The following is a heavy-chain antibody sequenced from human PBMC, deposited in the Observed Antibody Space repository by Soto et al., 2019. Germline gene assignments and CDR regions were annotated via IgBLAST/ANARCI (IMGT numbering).Heavy chain of an antibody. V-gene: IGHV4-31*03. J-gene: IGHJ4*02. Sequence: QVQLQESGPGLVKPSQTLSLTCTVSGGSISSGGYYWSWIRQHPGKGLEWIGYIYYSGSTYYNPSLKSRVTISVDTSKNQFSLKLSSVTAADTAVYYCARENVGPKYYYDSSGKEFDYWGQGTLVTVSS. CDR2: IYYSGST. D-gene: IGHD3-22*01. CDR1: GGSISSGGYY. CDR3: ARENVGPKYYYDSSGKEFDY.